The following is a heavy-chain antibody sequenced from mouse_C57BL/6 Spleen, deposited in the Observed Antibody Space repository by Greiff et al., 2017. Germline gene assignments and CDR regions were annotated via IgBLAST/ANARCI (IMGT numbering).Heavy chain of an antibody. D-gene: IGHD2-3*01. CDR2: IYPGSGST. J-gene: IGHJ2*01. CDR3: ARGGLYDGDYGNY. CDR1: GYTFTSYW. Sequence: VQLQQPGAELVKPGASVKMSCKASGYTFTSYWITWVKQRPGQGLEWIGDIYPGSGSTNYNEKFKSKATLTVDTSSSTAYMQLSSLTSEDSAVYYCARGGLYDGDYGNYWGQGTTLTVSS. V-gene: IGHV1-55*01.